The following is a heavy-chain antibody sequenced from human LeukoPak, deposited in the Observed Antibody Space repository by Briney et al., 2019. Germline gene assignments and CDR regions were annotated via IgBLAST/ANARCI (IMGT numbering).Heavy chain of an antibody. CDR3: ARAFGSRTYGSGSYGY. V-gene: IGHV1-2*02. Sequence: GASVKVSCKASGYTFTSYGISWVRQAPGQGLEWMGWINPNSGGTNYAQKFQGRVTMTRDTSISTAYMELSRLRSDDTAVYYCARAFGSRTYGSGSYGYWGQGTLVTVSS. CDR2: INPNSGGT. CDR1: GYTFTSYG. J-gene: IGHJ4*02. D-gene: IGHD3-10*01.